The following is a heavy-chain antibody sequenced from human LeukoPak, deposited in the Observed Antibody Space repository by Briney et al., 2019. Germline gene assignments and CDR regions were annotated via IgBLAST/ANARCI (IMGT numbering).Heavy chain of an antibody. V-gene: IGHV3-21*01. J-gene: IGHJ4*02. CDR2: ISSSSSYI. CDR3: ARENSNWGSDY. Sequence: GGSLRLSCAASGFTFSSYGMNWVRQAPGKGLEWVSSISSSSSYIYYADSVKGRFTISRDNAKNTLYLQMNSLRAEDTAVYYCARENSNWGSDYWGQGTLVTVSS. D-gene: IGHD7-27*01. CDR1: GFTFSSYG.